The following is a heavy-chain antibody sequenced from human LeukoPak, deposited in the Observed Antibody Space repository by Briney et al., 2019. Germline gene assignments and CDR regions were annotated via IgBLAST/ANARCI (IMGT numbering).Heavy chain of an antibody. J-gene: IGHJ5*02. Sequence: SETLSLTCTVSGGSICSYYWSWIRQTPGKGLEWIGDIYYSGSTNYNPSLKSRVTISVDTSKNQFSLKLSSVTAADTAVYYCARDRGIVGATTWFDPWGQGTLVTVSS. CDR2: IYYSGST. V-gene: IGHV4-59*01. CDR3: ARDRGIVGATTWFDP. D-gene: IGHD1-26*01. CDR1: GGSICSYY.